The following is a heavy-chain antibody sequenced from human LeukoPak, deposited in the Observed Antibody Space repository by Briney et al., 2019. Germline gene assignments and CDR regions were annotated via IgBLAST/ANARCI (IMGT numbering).Heavy chain of an antibody. J-gene: IGHJ4*02. CDR2: IYPGESDT. Sequence: GESLKISCKGSGYSFTSYWIGWVRQMPGKGLGWMGIIYPGESDTRYSPSFQGQVTISADKSITTAYLQWSSLKASDTAMYYCARHGGQWLGQYYFDYWGQGALVTVSS. CDR1: GYSFTSYW. CDR3: ARHGGQWLGQYYFDY. D-gene: IGHD6-19*01. V-gene: IGHV5-51*01.